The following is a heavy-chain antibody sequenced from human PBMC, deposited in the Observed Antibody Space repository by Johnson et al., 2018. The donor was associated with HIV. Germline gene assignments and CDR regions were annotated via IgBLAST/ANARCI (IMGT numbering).Heavy chain of an antibody. Sequence: VQLVESGGGLVQPGRSLRLSCAASGFTFDDYAMHWVRQAPGKGLEWVSGINWNGAITGHVDSVKGRCTISRDNTKNYLYLQMNNLRAEDTAVYYCARGPSAGEQLDDAFDIWGQGTMVTVSS. CDR3: ARGPSAGEQLDDAFDI. CDR1: GFTFDDYA. J-gene: IGHJ3*02. CDR2: INWNGAIT. D-gene: IGHD6-6*01. V-gene: IGHV3-9*01.